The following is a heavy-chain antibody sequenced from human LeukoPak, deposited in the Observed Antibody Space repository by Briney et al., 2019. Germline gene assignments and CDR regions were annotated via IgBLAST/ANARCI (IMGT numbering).Heavy chain of an antibody. CDR1: GFTFSSYS. Sequence: GGSLRLSCAASGFTFSSYSMNWVRQAPGKGLEWVSSISSSSSYIYYADSVKGRFTISRDNAKNSLYLQMNSLRAEDTAVYYCARDGTIFGVVITLSFDYWGQGTLATVSS. CDR2: ISSSSSYI. V-gene: IGHV3-21*01. J-gene: IGHJ4*02. D-gene: IGHD3-3*01. CDR3: ARDGTIFGVVITLSFDY.